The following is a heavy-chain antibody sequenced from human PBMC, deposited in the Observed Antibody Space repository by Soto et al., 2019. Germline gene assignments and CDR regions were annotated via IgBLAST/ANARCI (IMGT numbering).Heavy chain of an antibody. V-gene: IGHV1-18*04. D-gene: IGHD2-8*01. Sequence: ASVKVSCKASGYTFTSYGISWVRQAPGQGLEWMGWISAYNGNTNYAQKLQGRVTMTTDTSTSTAYMELRSLRSDDTAVYYCASDSARCCTNCVCYIHYWGQGTLVTVSS. CDR3: ASDSARCCTNCVCYIHY. J-gene: IGHJ4*02. CDR2: ISAYNGNT. CDR1: GYTFTSYG.